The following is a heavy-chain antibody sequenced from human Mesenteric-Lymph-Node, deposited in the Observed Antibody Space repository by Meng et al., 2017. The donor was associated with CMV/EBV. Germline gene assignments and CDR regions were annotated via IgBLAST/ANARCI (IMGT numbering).Heavy chain of an antibody. Sequence: GGSLRLSCVASGFIFSSYEMKWVRQAPGKGLEWVAVISYDGSNKYYADSVKGRFTISIDNSKNTLYLQMNSLRAEDTAVYYCASIGNYYYGMDVWGQGTTVTVSS. CDR3: ASIGNYYYGMDV. J-gene: IGHJ6*02. V-gene: IGHV3-30-3*01. CDR1: GFIFSSYE. CDR2: ISYDGSNK. D-gene: IGHD1-26*01.